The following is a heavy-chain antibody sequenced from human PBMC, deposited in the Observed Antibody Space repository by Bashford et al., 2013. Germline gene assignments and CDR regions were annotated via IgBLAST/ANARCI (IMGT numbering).Heavy chain of an antibody. CDR1: GGTFSSYA. V-gene: IGHV1-69*06. CDR3: ARGGGYSSGLEYFQH. J-gene: IGHJ1*01. Sequence: SVKVSCKASGGTFSSYAISWVRQAPGQGLEWMGGIIPIFGTANYAQKFQGRVTITADKSTSTAYMELSSLRSEDTAVYYCARGGGYSSGLEYFQHWGQGTLVTVSS. D-gene: IGHD6-19*01. CDR2: IIPIFGTA.